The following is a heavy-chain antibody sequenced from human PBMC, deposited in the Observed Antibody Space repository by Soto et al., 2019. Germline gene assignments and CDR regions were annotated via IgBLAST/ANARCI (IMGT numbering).Heavy chain of an antibody. CDR2: IYPGDSDT. CDR1: GYSFTSYW. CDR3: ARVDYDILTGSPSGMAV. D-gene: IGHD3-9*01. J-gene: IGHJ6*02. V-gene: IGHV5-51*01. Sequence: GESLKISCKGSGYSFTSYWIGWVRQMPGKGLEWMGIIYPGDSDTRYSPSFQGQVTISADKSISTAYLQWSSLKASDTAMYYCARVDYDILTGSPSGMAVWGQGTTVPGSS.